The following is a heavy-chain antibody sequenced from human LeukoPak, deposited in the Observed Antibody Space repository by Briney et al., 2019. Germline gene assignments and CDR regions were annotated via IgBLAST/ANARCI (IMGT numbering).Heavy chain of an antibody. V-gene: IGHV3-11*04. D-gene: IGHD3-3*01. J-gene: IGHJ6*03. CDR3: ARDIAIFGVVDFYYYYMDV. CDR1: GFTFSDYY. CDR2: ISSSGSTI. Sequence: PGGSLRLSCAASGFTFSDYYMSWIRQAPGKGLEWVSYISSSGSTIYYADSVKGRFTISRDNAKNSLYLQMNSLRAEDTAVYYSARDIAIFGVVDFYYYYMDVWGKGTTVTVSS.